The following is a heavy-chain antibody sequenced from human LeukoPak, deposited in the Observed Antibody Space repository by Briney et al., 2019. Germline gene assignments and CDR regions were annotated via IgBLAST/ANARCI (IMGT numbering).Heavy chain of an antibody. V-gene: IGHV4-34*01. J-gene: IGHJ4*02. D-gene: IGHD1-26*01. Sequence: PSETLTLTCAVYGGSFSGYYWSWIRQPPGKGLEWIGEINHSGSTNYNPSLKSRVTISVDTSKNQFSLKLSSVTAADTAVYYCARGASSGVGVTRLFDYWGQGTLVTVSS. CDR3: ARGASSGVGVTRLFDY. CDR2: INHSGST. CDR1: GGSFSGYY.